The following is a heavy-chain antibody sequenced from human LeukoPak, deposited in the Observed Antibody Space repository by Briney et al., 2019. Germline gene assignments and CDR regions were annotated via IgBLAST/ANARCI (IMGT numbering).Heavy chain of an antibody. V-gene: IGHV3-30*04. Sequence: GGSLRLSCAASGLTFSSYAMHWVRQAPGKGLEWVAVISYDGSNKYYADSVKGRFTISRDNSKNTLYLQMNSLRAEDTAVYYCARAPSYYDILTAPYGMDVWGKGTTVTVSS. CDR1: GLTFSSYA. J-gene: IGHJ6*04. D-gene: IGHD3-9*01. CDR2: ISYDGSNK. CDR3: ARAPSYYDILTAPYGMDV.